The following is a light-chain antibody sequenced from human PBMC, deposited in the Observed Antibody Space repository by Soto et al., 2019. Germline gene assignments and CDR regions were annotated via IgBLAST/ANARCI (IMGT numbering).Light chain of an antibody. V-gene: IGKV1-13*02. CDR1: QGISSA. Sequence: ALPLTQSPSSLSASVGDRVAITCRASQGISSALAWYQQKPGKLPKLLIYDASSLESGVPSRFTGTTSGTDFTLTISNLQPEDFATYYCQQFNSYPSFGGGTKVEIK. CDR2: DAS. CDR3: QQFNSYPS. J-gene: IGKJ4*01.